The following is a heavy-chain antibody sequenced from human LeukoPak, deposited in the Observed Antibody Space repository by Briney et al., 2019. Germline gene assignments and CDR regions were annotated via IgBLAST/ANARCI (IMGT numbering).Heavy chain of an antibody. CDR2: IFHTGDT. Sequence: PSETLSLTCTVSGGSVSGYYWSWIRQPPGKGLEAIGYIFHTGDTNYNPSLKTRVTTSVDTSRNQFSLKLSSVTAADTAVYFCARHYASEKPCFDSWGQGIVVTVSS. CDR1: GGSVSGYY. CDR3: ARHYASEKPCFDS. J-gene: IGHJ4*02. D-gene: IGHD3-16*01. V-gene: IGHV4-59*02.